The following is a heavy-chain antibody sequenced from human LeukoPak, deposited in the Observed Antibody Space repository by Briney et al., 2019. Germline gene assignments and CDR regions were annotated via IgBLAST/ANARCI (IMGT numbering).Heavy chain of an antibody. J-gene: IGHJ4*02. V-gene: IGHV1-2*02. Sequence: ASVKVSCKASGYTFTGYHMHWVRQAPGQGLEWMGWIDPNSGGTNFVQKFQGRVTMTRDTSISTAYMELSRLRSDDTAVYCCAGDTGRDGYSFDYWGQGTLVTVSS. CDR1: GYTFTGYH. D-gene: IGHD5-24*01. CDR2: IDPNSGGT. CDR3: AGDTGRDGYSFDY.